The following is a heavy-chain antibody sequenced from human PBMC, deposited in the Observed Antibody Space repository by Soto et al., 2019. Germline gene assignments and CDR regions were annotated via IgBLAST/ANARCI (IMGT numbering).Heavy chain of an antibody. CDR3: AKDLVVNTILAYYYGMDV. D-gene: IGHD3-22*01. CDR2: ISYDGSNK. CDR1: GFTFSSYG. Sequence: QVQLVESGGGVVQPGRSLRLSCAASGFTFSSYGMHWVRQAPGKGLEWVAVISYDGSNKYYADSVKGRFTISRDNSKNTLYLQMNSLRAEDTAVYYCAKDLVVNTILAYYYGMDVWGQGTTVTVSS. V-gene: IGHV3-30*18. J-gene: IGHJ6*02.